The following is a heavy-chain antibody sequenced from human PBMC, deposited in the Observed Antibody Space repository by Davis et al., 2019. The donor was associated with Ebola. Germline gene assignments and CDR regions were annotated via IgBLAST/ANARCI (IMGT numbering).Heavy chain of an antibody. D-gene: IGHD4/OR15-4a*01. Sequence: MPSETLPLTCTVPGYSTSSDYYWGWTRPPPGNGPEWLGSIKHRGSTYYNPSLKSPATMAVDTSKSQFSLKLTSVTAADTAVYYCARVTGASHAGPWGQGTLVTVSS. CDR1: GYSTSSDYY. V-gene: IGHV4-38-2*02. CDR2: IKHRGST. CDR3: ARVTGASHAGP. J-gene: IGHJ5*02.